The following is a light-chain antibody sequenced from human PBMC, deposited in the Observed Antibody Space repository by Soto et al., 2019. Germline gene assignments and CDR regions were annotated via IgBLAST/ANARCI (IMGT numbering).Light chain of an antibody. J-gene: IGKJ4*01. V-gene: IGKV3-11*01. CDR3: QQRFAWPLT. CDR2: DAS. Sequence: IVLTQSPATLSLSPGERASLSCRASQTVGITLAWYQQRPGQAPRLLIYDASTRAAGVPARFSGGGSGTDFTLTIGGLEPDDFAVYYYQQRFAWPLTFGGGTKLDIK. CDR1: QTVGIT.